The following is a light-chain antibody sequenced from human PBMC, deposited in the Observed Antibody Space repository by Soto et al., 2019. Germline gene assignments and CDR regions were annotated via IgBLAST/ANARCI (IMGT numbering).Light chain of an antibody. CDR1: QSVSSN. CDR3: HQYNNWPIT. Sequence: EIVMTQSPATLSVSPGERATLSCRASQSVSSNLAWYQQQPGQAPRLLIYGASTRATGIPARFSGSGSGSEFTLTISSLQSEDFAVYYCHQYNNWPITFGQGTRLEIK. V-gene: IGKV3-15*01. J-gene: IGKJ5*01. CDR2: GAS.